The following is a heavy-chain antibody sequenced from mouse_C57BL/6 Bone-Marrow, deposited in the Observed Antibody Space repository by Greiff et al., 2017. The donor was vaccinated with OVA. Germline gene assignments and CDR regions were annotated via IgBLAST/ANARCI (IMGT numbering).Heavy chain of an antibody. CDR1: GYTFTSYW. Sequence: QVQLQQPGAELVRPGTSVKLSCKASGYTFTSYWMHWVKQRPGQGLEWIGVIDPSDSYTNYNQKFKGKATLTVDTSSSTAYMQLSSLTSEDSAVYYCARKEFDGYDLAWFAYWGQGTLVTVSA. CDR3: ARKEFDGYDLAWFAY. D-gene: IGHD2-2*01. J-gene: IGHJ3*01. V-gene: IGHV1-59*01. CDR2: IDPSDSYT.